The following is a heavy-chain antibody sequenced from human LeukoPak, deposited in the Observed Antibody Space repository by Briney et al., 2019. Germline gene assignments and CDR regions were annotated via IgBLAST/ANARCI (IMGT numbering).Heavy chain of an antibody. CDR2: ISSSGSTI. D-gene: IGHD3-10*01. CDR1: GFTFSDYY. CDR3: ARDGAITMVRTYYFDY. Sequence: GGSLRLSCAASGFTFSDYYMSWIRQAPGKGLEWVSYISSSGSTIYYADSVKGRFTISRDNAKNSLYLQMNSLRAEDTAVYYCARDGAITMVRTYYFDYWGQGTLVTVSS. J-gene: IGHJ4*02. V-gene: IGHV3-11*01.